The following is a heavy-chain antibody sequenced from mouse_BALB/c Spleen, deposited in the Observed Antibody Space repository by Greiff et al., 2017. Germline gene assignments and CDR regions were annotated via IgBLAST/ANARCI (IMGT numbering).Heavy chain of an antibody. CDR2: ISSGGSYT. J-gene: IGHJ2*02. CDR3: ARQGGGNYLYDFDY. CDR1: GFTFSSYG. D-gene: IGHD2-1*01. Sequence: EVMLVESGGDLVKPGGSLKLSCAASGFTFSSYGMSWVRQTPDKRLQWVATISSGGSYTYYPDSVKGRFTISRDNAKNTLYLQMSSLKSEDTAMYYCARQGGGNYLYDFDYWGQGTSLTVSS. V-gene: IGHV5-6*01.